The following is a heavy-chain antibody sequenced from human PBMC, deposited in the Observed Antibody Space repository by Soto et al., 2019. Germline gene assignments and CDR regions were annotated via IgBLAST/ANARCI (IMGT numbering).Heavy chain of an antibody. CDR2: MNPNSGNT. CDR3: AKSSGNRIAAVNYYYYMDV. V-gene: IGHV1-8*01. Sequence: ASVKVSCKASGYTFTSYDINWVRQATGQGLEWMGWMNPNSGNTGYAQKFQGRVTMTRNTSISTAYMELSSLRSEDTAVYYCAKSSGNRIAAVNYYYYMDVWGKGTTVTVSS. D-gene: IGHD6-13*01. CDR1: GYTFTSYD. J-gene: IGHJ6*03.